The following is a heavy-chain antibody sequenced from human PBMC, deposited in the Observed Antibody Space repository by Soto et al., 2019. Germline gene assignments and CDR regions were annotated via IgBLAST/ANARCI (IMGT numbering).Heavy chain of an antibody. J-gene: IGHJ3*02. CDR2: INPNSGGT. D-gene: IGHD3-10*01. CDR1: GYTFTGYY. CDR3: ARDITYGSGHAFDI. V-gene: IGHV1-2*04. Sequence: ASVKVSCKASGYTFTGYYMHWVRQAPGQGLEWMGWINPNSGGTNYAQKFQGWVTMTRDTSISTAYMELSRLRSDDTAVYYCARDITYGSGHAFDIWGQGTMVTVSS.